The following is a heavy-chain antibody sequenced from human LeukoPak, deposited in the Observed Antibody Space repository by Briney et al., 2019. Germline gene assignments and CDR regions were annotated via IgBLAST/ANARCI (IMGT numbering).Heavy chain of an antibody. V-gene: IGHV1-2*02. J-gene: IGHJ5*02. Sequence: ASVKVSCKASGYTFTGYCIHWVRQAPGQGLEWMGWINPNSGDPNYAQKFQGRVTMTRDTSITTAYMELSRLTSDDTAVYYCAREGVLEQQLRWFGPWGQGTLVTVSS. CDR2: INPNSGDP. CDR1: GYTFTGYC. CDR3: AREGVLEQQLRWFGP. D-gene: IGHD6-13*01.